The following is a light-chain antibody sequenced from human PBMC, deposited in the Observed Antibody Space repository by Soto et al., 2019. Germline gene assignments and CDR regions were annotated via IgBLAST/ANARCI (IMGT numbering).Light chain of an antibody. J-gene: IGKJ3*01. CDR1: QGISSW. CDR3: QQYNSYSIT. Sequence: DIQMTQSPSTLSASVGDRVTITCRASQGISSWLAWYQQKPGKAPKLLIYKASSLESGVPSRFSGSGSGTEFTLTISNLQPDDFATYYCQQYNSYSITFGPGTKVDIK. CDR2: KAS. V-gene: IGKV1-5*03.